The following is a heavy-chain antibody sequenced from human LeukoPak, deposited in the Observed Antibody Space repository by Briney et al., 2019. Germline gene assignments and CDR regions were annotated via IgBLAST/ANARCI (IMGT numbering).Heavy chain of an antibody. CDR2: FDPEDGKT. D-gene: IGHD2-2*01. Sequence: GASVKVSCKVSGYTLAELSMHWVRQAPGKGLEWMGGFDPEDGKTIYAQKFQGRVTMTEDTSTDTAYMELSSLKSEDTAVYYCATPPPVLAAIGPTYYYMDVWGKGTTVTVSS. J-gene: IGHJ6*03. V-gene: IGHV1-24*01. CDR1: GYTLAELS. CDR3: ATPPPVLAAIGPTYYYMDV.